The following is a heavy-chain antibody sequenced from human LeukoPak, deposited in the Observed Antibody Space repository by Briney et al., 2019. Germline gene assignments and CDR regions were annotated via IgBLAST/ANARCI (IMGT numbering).Heavy chain of an antibody. CDR1: GGSFSGYY. Sequence: PSETLSLTCAVYGGSFSGYYWSWIRQHPGKGLEWIGYIYYSGSTYYNPSLKSRVTISVDTSKNQFSLKLSSVTAADTAVYYCARGLGDPHGDYWGQGTLVTVSS. J-gene: IGHJ4*02. CDR2: IYYSGST. D-gene: IGHD2-21*02. CDR3: ARGLGDPHGDY. V-gene: IGHV4-31*11.